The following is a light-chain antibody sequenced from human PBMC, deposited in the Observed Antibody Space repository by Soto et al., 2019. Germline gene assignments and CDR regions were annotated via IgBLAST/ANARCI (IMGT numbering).Light chain of an antibody. V-gene: IGLV2-14*01. Sequence: QSALTHPASVSGYPGQSITISCTGTSSDVGAYKYVSWYQQHPGKAPRLMMYDVSNRPSGVSTRFSGSKSGNTASLTISGLQAEDEADYYCTSYTISSTLRYVFGTGTKLTVL. J-gene: IGLJ1*01. CDR3: TSYTISSTLRYV. CDR1: SSDVGAYKY. CDR2: DVS.